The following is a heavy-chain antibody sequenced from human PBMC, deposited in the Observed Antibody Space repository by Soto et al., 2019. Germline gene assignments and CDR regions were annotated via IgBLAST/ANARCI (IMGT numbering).Heavy chain of an antibody. J-gene: IGHJ4*02. V-gene: IGHV4-31*03. CDR1: GGSISSGNYY. CDR3: ARDSATVTTSTFDY. CDR2: IYYSGSP. D-gene: IGHD4-17*01. Sequence: SETLSLTCTVSGGSISSGNYYRSWNRQHPGKGLEWIGYIYYSGSPYYNPSLKSRVTISVDTSKNQFSLKLSSVTAADTAVYYCARDSATVTTSTFDYWGQGTLVTVSS.